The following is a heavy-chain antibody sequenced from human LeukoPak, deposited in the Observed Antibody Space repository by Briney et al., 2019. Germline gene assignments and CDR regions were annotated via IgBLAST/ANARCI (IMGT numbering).Heavy chain of an antibody. CDR1: GGSISSSSYY. V-gene: IGHV4-39*07. Sequence: PSETLSLTCTVSGGSISSSSYYWGWIRQPPGKGLEWIGSIYYSGSTYYNPSLKSRVTISVDTSKNQFSLKLSSVTAADTAVYYCARDPHLDQEGGYWGQGTLVTVSS. D-gene: IGHD2-2*01. J-gene: IGHJ4*02. CDR3: ARDPHLDQEGGY. CDR2: IYYSGST.